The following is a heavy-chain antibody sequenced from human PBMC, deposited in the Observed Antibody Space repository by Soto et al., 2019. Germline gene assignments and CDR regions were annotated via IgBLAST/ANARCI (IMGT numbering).Heavy chain of an antibody. V-gene: IGHV1-69*06. CDR3: ARALDFCSGYFTDYYYYGMDV. CDR2: IIPIFGTA. CDR1: GGTFSSYA. J-gene: IGHJ6*02. Sequence: QVQLVQSGAEVKKPGSSVKVSCKASGGTFSSYAISWVRQAPGQGLEWMGGIIPIFGTANYAQKFQGRVTITADNSTSTAYMELSSLRSEDTAVYYCARALDFCSGYFTDYYYYGMDVWGQGTTVTVSS. D-gene: IGHD3-3*01.